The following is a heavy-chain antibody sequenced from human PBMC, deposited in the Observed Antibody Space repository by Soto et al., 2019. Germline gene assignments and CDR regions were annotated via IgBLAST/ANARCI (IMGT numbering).Heavy chain of an antibody. CDR2: IWYDGSIQ. Sequence: QVQLVESGGGVVQPGRSLRLSCAASGFTFSRYGMHWVRQAPAKGLEWVAVIWYDGSIQYYGDSVEGRFIISRDDSKNTLYLQMNGLRAEDTAIYYCARDIGTHGHYLLDYGGQGTLVTVSS. CDR1: GFTFSRYG. J-gene: IGHJ4*02. CDR3: ARDIGTHGHYLLDY. V-gene: IGHV3-33*01. D-gene: IGHD2-8*01.